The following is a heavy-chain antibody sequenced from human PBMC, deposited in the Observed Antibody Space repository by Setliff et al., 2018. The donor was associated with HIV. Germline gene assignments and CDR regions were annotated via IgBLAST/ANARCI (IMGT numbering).Heavy chain of an antibody. CDR2: INSDGGIS. J-gene: IGHJ4*02. CDR3: VRVAGFSSSWFGY. Sequence: GGSLRLSCAASGFTFSNYWMHWVRQAPGKGLEWVSRINSDGGISEHADAVKGRLTISRDNARNTLYLEMNSLRVEDTAVYYCVRVAGFSSSWFGYWGQGTLVTVSS. V-gene: IGHV3-74*03. D-gene: IGHD6-13*01. CDR1: GFTFSNYW.